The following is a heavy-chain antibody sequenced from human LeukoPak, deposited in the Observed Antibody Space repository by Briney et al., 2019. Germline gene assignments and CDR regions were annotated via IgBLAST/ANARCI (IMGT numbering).Heavy chain of an antibody. Sequence: ASVKVSCKASGYTFTSYGLSWVRQAPGQGLEWVGWISAYSDNTNYAQKLQGRVTMTTDTSTSTAYMELRSLRSDDTAVYYCAGRSVDIATDYFDYWGQGTLVTVSS. CDR2: ISAYSDNT. D-gene: IGHD2-2*03. V-gene: IGHV1-18*01. J-gene: IGHJ4*02. CDR1: GYTFTSYG. CDR3: AGRSVDIATDYFDY.